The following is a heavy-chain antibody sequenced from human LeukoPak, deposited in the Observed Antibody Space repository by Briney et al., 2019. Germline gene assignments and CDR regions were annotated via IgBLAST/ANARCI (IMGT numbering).Heavy chain of an antibody. V-gene: IGHV3-30-3*01. CDR2: ISYDGSNK. D-gene: IGHD3-3*01. CDR3: ARDARTGFGVVIADPNWFDP. CDR1: GFTFSSYA. Sequence: PGRSLRLSCAASGFTFSSYAMHWVRQAPGKGLEWVAVISYDGSNKYYADSVKGRFTISRDNSMNTLYLQMNSLRAEDTAVYYCARDARTGFGVVIADPNWFDPWGQGTLVTVSS. J-gene: IGHJ5*02.